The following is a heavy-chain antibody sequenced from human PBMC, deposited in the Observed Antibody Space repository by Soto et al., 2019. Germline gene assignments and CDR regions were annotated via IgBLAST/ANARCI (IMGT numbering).Heavy chain of an antibody. CDR2: IYYSGST. J-gene: IGHJ6*02. D-gene: IGHD2-2*01. CDR1: GGSISGSSYY. Sequence: PSETLSLTCSVSGGSISGSSYYWRWIRQHPGKGLEWIGYIYYSGSTYYNPSLKSRVTISVDTSKNQFSLKLSSVTAADTAVYYCARVGSTSYQTGYYYGMDVWGQGTTVTVSS. CDR3: ARVGSTSYQTGYYYGMDV. V-gene: IGHV4-31*03.